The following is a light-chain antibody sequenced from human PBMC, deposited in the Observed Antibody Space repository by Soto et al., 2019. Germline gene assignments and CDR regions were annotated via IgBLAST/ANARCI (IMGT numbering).Light chain of an antibody. CDR2: EVT. Sequence: QSALTQPPSASGSPGQSVTISCTGTSSDIGGYNYVSWYQQHPGKAPKLIIYEVTKRPSGVPDRFSGSKSGNTASLTVSGLQAEDEADYYCSSYAGSNVIFGGGTKLTVL. CDR3: SSYAGSNVI. J-gene: IGLJ2*01. CDR1: SSDIGGYNY. V-gene: IGLV2-8*01.